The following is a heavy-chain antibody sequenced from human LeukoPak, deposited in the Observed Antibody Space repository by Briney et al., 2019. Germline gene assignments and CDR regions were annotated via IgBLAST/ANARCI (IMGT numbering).Heavy chain of an antibody. J-gene: IGHJ4*02. D-gene: IGHD1-26*01. V-gene: IGHV4-59*08. CDR1: GGSISSYY. CDR2: IHYTGNT. Sequence: PSETLSLTCTVSGGSISSYYWSWIRQPPGKGLEWIAYIHYTGNTNYNPSLKSRVIISVDTSKNQISLKLNSVTAADTAVYYCARHVSTGTYPLDNWGRGTLVTVS. CDR3: ARHVSTGTYPLDN.